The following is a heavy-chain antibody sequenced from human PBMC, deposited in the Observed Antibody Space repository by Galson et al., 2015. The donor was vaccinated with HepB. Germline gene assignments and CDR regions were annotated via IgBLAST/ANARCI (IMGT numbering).Heavy chain of an antibody. CDR3: AKDGIMVANNPYHFHY. V-gene: IGHV3-23*01. CDR1: GFSFTRYA. CDR2: ITSSGGNS. D-gene: IGHD2-15*01. Sequence: SLRLSCAASGFSFTRYAMTWVRQAPGKGLEWVSSITSSGGNSYYTDSVKGRFAVSRDNSKNTLLLQLNSLRAEDTAMYFCAKDGIMVANNPYHFHYWGQGNRVTVSS. J-gene: IGHJ4*02.